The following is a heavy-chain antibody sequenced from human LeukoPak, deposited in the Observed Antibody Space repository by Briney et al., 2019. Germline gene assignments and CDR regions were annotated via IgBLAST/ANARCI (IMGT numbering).Heavy chain of an antibody. CDR2: LSDSGATT. CDR3: AREGEYCSGGSCYSWFDP. D-gene: IGHD2-15*01. J-gene: IGHJ5*02. CDR1: GFSFSTHV. Sequence: PGGSLRLSCAASGFSFSTHVMTWVRQAPGKGLEWVSSLSDSGATTYYADSVKGRFTISRDNSKNTLYLQMNSLRAEDTAVYYCAREGEYCSGGSCYSWFDPWGQGTLVTVSS. V-gene: IGHV3-23*01.